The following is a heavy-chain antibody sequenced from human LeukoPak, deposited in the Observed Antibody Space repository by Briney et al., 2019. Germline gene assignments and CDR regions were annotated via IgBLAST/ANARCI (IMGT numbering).Heavy chain of an antibody. Sequence: SETLSLTCTVSGASISSGTYYWSWIRQPAGKGLEWIGRIYTSGSTNYNPSLKSRVTISVDTSKNQFSLKLSSVTAADTAVYYCARRYRGPPVYSSGWYGKDAFDIWGQGTMVTVSS. J-gene: IGHJ3*02. V-gene: IGHV4-61*02. CDR1: GASISSGTYY. D-gene: IGHD6-19*01. CDR3: ARRYRGPPVYSSGWYGKDAFDI. CDR2: IYTSGST.